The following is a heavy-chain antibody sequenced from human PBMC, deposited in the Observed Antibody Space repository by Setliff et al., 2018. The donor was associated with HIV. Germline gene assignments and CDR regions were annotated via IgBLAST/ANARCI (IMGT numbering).Heavy chain of an antibody. CDR1: GGSISSSNW. CDR2: IYHSGST. J-gene: IGHJ4*02. CDR3: VTSSSWSSRLNF. V-gene: IGHV4-4*02. Sequence: SETLSLTCAVSGGSISSSNWWNWVRQPPGKGLGWIGKIYHSGSTNYNPSLKSRATISVDTSKNQFSLKLTSVTAADTAVYYCVTSSSWSSRLNFWGPGMLVTVSS. D-gene: IGHD2-2*01.